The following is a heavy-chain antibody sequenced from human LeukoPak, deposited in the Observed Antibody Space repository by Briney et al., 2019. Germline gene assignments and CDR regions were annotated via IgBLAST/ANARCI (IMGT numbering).Heavy chain of an antibody. J-gene: IGHJ4*02. CDR1: GFTFSSYA. CDR3: AKGVGYYDILTGYDY. V-gene: IGHV3-30-3*01. Sequence: GGSLRLSCAASGFTFSSYAMHWVRQAPGKGLEWVAVMSYDGSNKYYTDSVKGRFTISRDNSKNTLYLQMNSLRAEDTAVYYCAKGVGYYDILTGYDYWGQGTLVTVSS. CDR2: MSYDGSNK. D-gene: IGHD3-9*01.